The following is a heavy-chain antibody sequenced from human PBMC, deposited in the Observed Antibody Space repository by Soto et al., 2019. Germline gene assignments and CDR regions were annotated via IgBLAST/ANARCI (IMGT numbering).Heavy chain of an antibody. D-gene: IGHD3-9*01. J-gene: IGHJ5*02. CDR1: GGSFSGYY. CDR2: IYHSGST. Sequence: SETLSLTCAVYGGSFSGYYWSWLRQPPGKGLEWIGEIYHSGSTNYNPSLKSRVTISVDTSKNQFSLKLSSVTAADTAVYYCARSKRDYDILTGYSSSPWFDPWGQGTLVTVSS. CDR3: ARSKRDYDILTGYSSSPWFDP. V-gene: IGHV4-34*09.